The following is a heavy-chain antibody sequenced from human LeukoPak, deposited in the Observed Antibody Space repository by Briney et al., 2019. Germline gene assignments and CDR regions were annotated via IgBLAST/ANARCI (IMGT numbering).Heavy chain of an antibody. V-gene: IGHV3-43*02. CDR2: ISGDGVST. CDR3: AKESGKFDY. Sequence: GGSLRLSCVASGLPIADFAMHRVRQAPGKGLEWVSLISGDGVSTFYADSVKGRFSISRDNSKNSLYLEMTSLRTEDAAMYYCAKESGKFDYWGQGTLVAVSS. CDR1: GLPIADFA. J-gene: IGHJ4*02.